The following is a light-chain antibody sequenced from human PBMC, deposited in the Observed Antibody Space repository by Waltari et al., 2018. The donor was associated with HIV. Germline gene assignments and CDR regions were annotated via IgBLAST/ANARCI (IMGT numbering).Light chain of an antibody. V-gene: IGLV2-14*01. CDR3: ESYTSTSVWV. CDR1: SNDVGGYNY. CDR2: EVS. Sequence: QSALTQPASVSGSPGQSTTISCTGPSNDVGGYNYVSWYQQHPGKAPRLMIYEVSTRPSGVSDRFSGSKSGDTASLTISGLQPEDEADYYCESYTSTSVWVFGGGTRLTVL. J-gene: IGLJ3*02.